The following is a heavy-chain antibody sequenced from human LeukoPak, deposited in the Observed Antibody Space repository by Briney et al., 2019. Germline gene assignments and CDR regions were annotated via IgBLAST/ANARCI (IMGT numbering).Heavy chain of an antibody. CDR2: IYSGGST. CDR1: EFSVGSNY. D-gene: IGHD6-13*01. Sequence: GGSLRLSCAASEFSVGSNYMTWVRQAPGKGLEWVSLIYSGGSTYYADSVKGRFTISRDNSKNTLYLQMNSLRAEETAVYYCARAGPSSSWHQFDYWGQGTLVTVSS. J-gene: IGHJ4*02. CDR3: ARAGPSSSWHQFDY. V-gene: IGHV3-66*01.